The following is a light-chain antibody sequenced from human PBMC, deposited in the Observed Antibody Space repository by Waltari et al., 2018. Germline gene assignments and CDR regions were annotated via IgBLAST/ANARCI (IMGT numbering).Light chain of an antibody. CDR2: EVA. Sequence: QSALTQPPSASGSPGQSVTLPCTGPSRDVCGIDYVTWYQPHPGKAPKLLIYEVAKRPSGVPDRFSGSKSANTASLTVSDLQPEDEADYYCSSYGGSNNVLFGGGTKLTVL. V-gene: IGLV2-8*01. CDR1: SRDVCGIDY. J-gene: IGLJ2*01. CDR3: SSYGGSNNVL.